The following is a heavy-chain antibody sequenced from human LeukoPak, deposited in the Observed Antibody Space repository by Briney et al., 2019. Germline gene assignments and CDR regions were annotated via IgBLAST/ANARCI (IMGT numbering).Heavy chain of an antibody. J-gene: IGHJ4*02. Sequence: SQTLSLTCAVSGGSISSGGYSWSWLPPPPGKGLEWIGYIYHSGSTYYNPSLNSRFTISVDRSKNQFSLKLSSVTAADTAVYYCASSGYDHDYWGEGTLVTVSS. D-gene: IGHD5-12*01. CDR2: IYHSGST. V-gene: IGHV4-30-2*01. CDR3: ASSGYDHDY. CDR1: GGSISSGGYS.